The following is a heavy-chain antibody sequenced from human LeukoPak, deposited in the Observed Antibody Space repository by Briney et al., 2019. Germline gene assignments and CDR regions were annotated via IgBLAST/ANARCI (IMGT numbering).Heavy chain of an antibody. CDR3: VKSDYFDP. J-gene: IGHJ5*02. D-gene: IGHD4/OR15-4a*01. CDR1: GFTFSRSW. Sequence: PGGSLRLSCAASGFTFSRSWMNWVRQAPGKGLVWVARIKRDESTATYADSVRGRFRISRDNAKNTVYLQMNSLRAEDTAVYYCVKSDYFDPWGQGTLVIVSS. V-gene: IGHV3-74*01. CDR2: IKRDESTA.